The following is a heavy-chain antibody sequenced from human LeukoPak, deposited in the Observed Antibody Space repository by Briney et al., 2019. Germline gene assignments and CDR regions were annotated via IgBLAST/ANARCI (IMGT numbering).Heavy chain of an antibody. D-gene: IGHD5-24*01. V-gene: IGHV1-24*01. CDR1: GYTLTELS. J-gene: IGHJ4*02. CDR3: AILLRDGYNLWSDY. Sequence: ASVKVSCKVSGYTLTELSMHWVRQAPGKGLEWMGGFDPEDGETIYAQKFQGRVTMTEDTSTDTAYMELSSLRSEDTAVYYCAILLRDGYNLWSDYWGQGTLVTVSS. CDR2: FDPEDGET.